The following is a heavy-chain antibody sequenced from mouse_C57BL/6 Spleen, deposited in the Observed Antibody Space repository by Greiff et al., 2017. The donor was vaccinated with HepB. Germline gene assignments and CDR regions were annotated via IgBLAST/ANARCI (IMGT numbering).Heavy chain of an antibody. V-gene: IGHV1-52*01. CDR3: VITTVVATDFDY. D-gene: IGHD1-1*01. CDR1: GYTFTSYW. J-gene: IGHJ2*01. Sequence: VQLQQSGAELVRPGSSVKLSCKASGYTFTSYWMHWVKQRPIQGLEWIGNIDPSDSETHYNQKFKDKATLTVDKSSSTADMQLSSLTSEDSAVYYCVITTVVATDFDYWGQGTTLTVSS. CDR2: IDPSDSET.